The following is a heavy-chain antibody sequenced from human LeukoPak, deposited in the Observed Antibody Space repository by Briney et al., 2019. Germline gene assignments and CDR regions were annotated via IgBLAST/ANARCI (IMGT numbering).Heavy chain of an antibody. Sequence: GGSLRLSCAASGFTFSSYWMSWVRQAPGKGLEWVSSISSSSSYIYYADSVKGRFTISRDNAKNSLYLQMNSLRAEDTAVYYCARDPGYSSGWYTLFDYWGQGTLVTVSS. J-gene: IGHJ4*02. V-gene: IGHV3-21*01. CDR1: GFTFSSYW. CDR3: ARDPGYSSGWYTLFDY. D-gene: IGHD6-19*01. CDR2: ISSSSSYI.